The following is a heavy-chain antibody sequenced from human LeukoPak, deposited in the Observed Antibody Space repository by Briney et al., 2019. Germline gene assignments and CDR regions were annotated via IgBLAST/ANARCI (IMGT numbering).Heavy chain of an antibody. CDR2: ISYDGSNK. Sequence: GGSLRLSCAASGFTVSSYAMHLVRQAPGKGLEWVAVISYDGSNKYYADSVKGRFTISRDNSKNTLYLQMNSLRAEDTAVYYCARDRGRYGMDVWGQGTTVTVSS. V-gene: IGHV3-30-3*01. CDR3: ARDRGRYGMDV. CDR1: GFTVSSYA. J-gene: IGHJ6*02.